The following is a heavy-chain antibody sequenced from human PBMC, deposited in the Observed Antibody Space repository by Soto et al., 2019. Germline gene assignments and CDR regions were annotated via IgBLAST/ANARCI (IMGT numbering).Heavy chain of an antibody. Sequence: GGSLRLSCAASGFTFSSYWMHWVRQAPGKGLVWVSRINSDGSSTSYADSVKGRFTISRDNAKNTLYLQMNSLRAEDTAVYYCARARELLYYMDVWGKGTTVTVSS. V-gene: IGHV3-74*01. CDR2: INSDGSST. J-gene: IGHJ6*03. CDR1: GFTFSSYW. D-gene: IGHD3-10*01. CDR3: ARARELLYYMDV.